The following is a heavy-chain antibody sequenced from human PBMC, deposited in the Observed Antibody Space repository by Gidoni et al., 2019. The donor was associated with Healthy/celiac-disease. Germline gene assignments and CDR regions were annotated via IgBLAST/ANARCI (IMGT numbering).Heavy chain of an antibody. V-gene: IGHV3-30-3*01. CDR1: GFTFSSYA. CDR3: ARALGVGATPLDY. CDR2: ISYDGSNK. Sequence: QVQLVESGGGVVQPGRSLRLPCAASGFTFSSYAMHWVRQAPGKGLEWVAVISYDGSNKYYADSVKGRFTISRDNSKNTLYLQMNSLRAEDTAVYYCARALGVGATPLDYWGQGTLVTVSS. D-gene: IGHD1-26*01. J-gene: IGHJ4*02.